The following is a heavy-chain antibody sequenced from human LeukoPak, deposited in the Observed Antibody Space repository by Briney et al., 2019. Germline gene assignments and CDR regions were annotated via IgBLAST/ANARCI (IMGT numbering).Heavy chain of an antibody. Sequence: GGSLRLSCAASGLSLSSNNMHWVRQAPGGGLEWLSYISAGSSTVFSADSVKGRFSISRDNARESLFLQMNSLRVDDTAVYYCTKDLGLRRMIWGRGTLVIVSS. D-gene: IGHD1-14*01. CDR1: GLSLSSNN. V-gene: IGHV3-48*04. CDR2: ISAGSSTV. CDR3: TKDLGLRRMI. J-gene: IGHJ2*01.